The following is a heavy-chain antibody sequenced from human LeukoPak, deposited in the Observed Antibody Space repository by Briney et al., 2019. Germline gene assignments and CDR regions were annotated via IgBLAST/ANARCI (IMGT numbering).Heavy chain of an antibody. CDR3: SRSGYSSGIDY. CDR1: GYTFTGYY. CDR2: ITPYNGNT. J-gene: IGHJ4*02. V-gene: IGHV1-18*04. Sequence: ASVKVSCKASGYTFTGYYMHWVRQAPGQGLEWMGWITPYNGNTNYARDLQDRVTMTTDTSTSTAYMELRSLTPDDTAIYYCSRSGYSSGIDYWGQGTLVTVSS. D-gene: IGHD6-19*01.